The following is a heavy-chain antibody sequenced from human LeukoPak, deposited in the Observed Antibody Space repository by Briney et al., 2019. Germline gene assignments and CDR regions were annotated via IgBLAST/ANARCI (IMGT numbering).Heavy chain of an antibody. CDR3: VRTIVVVVATTHDAFDV. J-gene: IGHJ3*01. CDR1: GYTFTGYY. CDR2: VNPYSGGT. D-gene: IGHD2-15*01. Sequence: ASVKVSCKASGYTFTGYYIHWVRQAPGQGLEWMGWVNPYSGGTKYAQNFEGRVTMTRDTSINTAYMELSRLRSDDTAVYYCVRTIVVVVATTHDAFDVWGRGTMVTVSS. V-gene: IGHV1-2*02.